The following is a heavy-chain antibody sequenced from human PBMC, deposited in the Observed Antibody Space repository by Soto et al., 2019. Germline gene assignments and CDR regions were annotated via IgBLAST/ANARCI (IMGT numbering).Heavy chain of an antibody. CDR1: GYTFTSYG. CDR2: ISAYNGNT. V-gene: IGHV1-18*01. CDR3: ARVLNPPFPQWLVYYYYYGMDV. J-gene: IGHJ6*02. Sequence: ASVKVSCKASGYTFTSYGISWVRQAPGQGLEWMGWISAYNGNTNYAQKLQGRVTMTTDTSTSTAYMELRSLRSDDTAVYYCARVLNPPFPQWLVYYYYYGMDVWGQGTTVTVSS. D-gene: IGHD6-19*01.